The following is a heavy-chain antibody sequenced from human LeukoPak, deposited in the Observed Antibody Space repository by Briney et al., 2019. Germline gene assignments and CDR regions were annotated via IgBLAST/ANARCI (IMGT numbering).Heavy chain of an antibody. CDR2: IYHSGST. D-gene: IGHD2-2*01. CDR1: GGSISGGGYS. CDR3: ARGGYCSSTSCFNWFDP. J-gene: IGHJ5*02. V-gene: IGHV4-30-2*01. Sequence: SETLSLTCAVSGGSISGGGYSWSWIRQPPGKGLEWIGYIYHSGSTYYNPSLKSRVTISVDRSKNQFSLKLSSVTAADTAMYYCARGGYCSSTSCFNWFDPWGQGTLVTVSS.